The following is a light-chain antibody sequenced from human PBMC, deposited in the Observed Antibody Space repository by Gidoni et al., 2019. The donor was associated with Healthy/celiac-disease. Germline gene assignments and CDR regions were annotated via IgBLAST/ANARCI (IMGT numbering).Light chain of an antibody. CDR3: QQRSSWPLALT. Sequence: IVLTQSPATLSLSPGERATLSCRASQSVSSYLAWYQQKPGQAPRLLINDAANRTTGIPAGFSGSRSGTDFTLTISSLVPEDFAVYYCQQRSSWPLALTFGGGTKVEIK. CDR1: QSVSSY. J-gene: IGKJ4*01. V-gene: IGKV3-11*01. CDR2: DAA.